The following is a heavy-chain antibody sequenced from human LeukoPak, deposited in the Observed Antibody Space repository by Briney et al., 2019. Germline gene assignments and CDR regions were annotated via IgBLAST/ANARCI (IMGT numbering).Heavy chain of an antibody. CDR3: ARDTGSGSYYLGHFDR. D-gene: IGHD3-10*01. V-gene: IGHV3-30*12. Sequence: AGGSLRLSCTTSGFTFSDCGFHWVRQAPGRGLEWVAFISYDGSNKYFSDSVKGRFTISRDNPKNTVSLQMSSLRAEDTAVYYCARDTGSGSYYLGHFDRWGQGTPVTVSS. J-gene: IGHJ4*02. CDR2: ISYDGSNK. CDR1: GFTFSDCG.